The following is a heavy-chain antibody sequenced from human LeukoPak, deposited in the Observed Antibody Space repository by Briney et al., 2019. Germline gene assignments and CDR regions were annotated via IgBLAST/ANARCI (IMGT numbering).Heavy chain of an antibody. V-gene: IGHV1-18*01. Sequence: GASVTVSCKASGYTFTSYGISWVRQAPGQGLEWMGWISAYNGNTNYAQKLQGRVTMTTDTSTSTAYMELRSLRSDDTAVYYCARDRPMTYYYDSSGYYYLYWGQGTLVTVSS. CDR2: ISAYNGNT. J-gene: IGHJ4*02. D-gene: IGHD3-22*01. CDR3: ARDRPMTYYYDSSGYYYLY. CDR1: GYTFTSYG.